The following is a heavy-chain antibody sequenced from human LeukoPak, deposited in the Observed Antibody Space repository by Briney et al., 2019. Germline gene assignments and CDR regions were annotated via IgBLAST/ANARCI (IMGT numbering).Heavy chain of an antibody. Sequence: SETLSLTCTVSGGSISSYYWSWIRQPAGKGLEWIGRIYTSGSTNYNPSLKSRVTMSVDTSKSQFSLKLSSVTAADTAVYYCARLDYYYDSSGLDPWGQGTLVTVSS. CDR1: GGSISSYY. CDR3: ARLDYYYDSSGLDP. CDR2: IYTSGST. J-gene: IGHJ5*02. D-gene: IGHD3-22*01. V-gene: IGHV4-4*07.